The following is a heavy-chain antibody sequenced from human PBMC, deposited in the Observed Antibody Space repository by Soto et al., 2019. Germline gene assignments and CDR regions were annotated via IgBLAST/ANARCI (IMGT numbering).Heavy chain of an antibody. V-gene: IGHV1-8*01. CDR1: GYSFINYG. CDR2: VNPNSGNT. Sequence: ASVKVSCKTSGYSFINYGINWVRQATGQGLEWMGWVNPNSGNTGYAQKFQGRVTMTIDNSISTVYMELSSLRSDDTAVYYCARELAGWSYQTIDYWGQGTQVTVSS. D-gene: IGHD2-15*01. J-gene: IGHJ4*02. CDR3: ARELAGWSYQTIDY.